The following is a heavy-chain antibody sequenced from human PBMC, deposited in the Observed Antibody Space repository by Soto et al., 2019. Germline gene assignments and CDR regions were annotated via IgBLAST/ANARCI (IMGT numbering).Heavy chain of an antibody. Sequence: QLQLQESGSGLVKPSQTLSLTCAVSGGSISSGGYSWSWIRQPPGKGLEWVSYIYHSGSTYYNPSLKSRVTISIDRSKNQFSLKLSSVTAADTAVYYCTRSSSTVTTLDYWCQGTLVTVSS. CDR2: IYHSGST. V-gene: IGHV4-30-2*01. J-gene: IGHJ4*02. D-gene: IGHD2-2*01. CDR3: TRSSSTVTTLDY. CDR1: GGSISSGGYS.